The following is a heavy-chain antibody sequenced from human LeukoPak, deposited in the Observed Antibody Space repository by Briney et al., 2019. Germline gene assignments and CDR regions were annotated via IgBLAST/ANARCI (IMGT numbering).Heavy chain of an antibody. CDR3: ARGYGDFRVEGRYFHS. J-gene: IGHJ4*02. Sequence: TSETLCLTCTVSDGSITNYDWSWVRQPPGKGLEFIGHVHYSGTANYNPSLRSRVTISIDTSKKHFFLKLKSVTAADTAVYYCARGYGDFRVEGRYFHSWGQGTLVTVSS. CDR2: VHYSGTA. V-gene: IGHV4-59*01. D-gene: IGHD4-17*01. CDR1: DGSITNYD.